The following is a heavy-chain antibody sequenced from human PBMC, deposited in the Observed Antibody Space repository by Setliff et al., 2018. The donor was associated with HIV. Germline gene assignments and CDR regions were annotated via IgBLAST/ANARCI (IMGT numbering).Heavy chain of an antibody. CDR2: MYSSGNS. J-gene: IGHJ4*02. V-gene: IGHV4-59*02. D-gene: IGHD1-26*01. CDR3: ARAVGASYATPYLDY. CDR1: GDSVRGYY. Sequence: SETLSLTCGVSGDSVRGYYWIWIRQSPGKGLEWIGYMYSSGNSNYNPSLKSRVTMSVDTSNNPVSLYLSSVTAADTAVYYCARAVGASYATPYLDYWGRGTLVTVSS.